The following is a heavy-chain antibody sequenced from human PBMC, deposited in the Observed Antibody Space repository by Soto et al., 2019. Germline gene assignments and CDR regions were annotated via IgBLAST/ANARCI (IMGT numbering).Heavy chain of an antibody. CDR1: GFTFGDYA. V-gene: IGHV3-49*04. CDR2: IRSKAYGGTT. Sequence: GGSLRLSCTASGFTFGDYAMSWVRQAPGKGLEWVGFIRSKAYGGTTEYAASVKGRFTISRDDSKSIAYLQMNSLKTEDTAVYYCTRRHNCNYFDYWGQGTLVTVSS. J-gene: IGHJ4*02. CDR3: TRRHNCNYFDY. D-gene: IGHD1-20*01.